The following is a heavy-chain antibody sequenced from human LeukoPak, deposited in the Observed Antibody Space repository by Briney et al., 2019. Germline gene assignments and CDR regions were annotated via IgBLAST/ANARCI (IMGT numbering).Heavy chain of an antibody. D-gene: IGHD6-19*01. CDR1: GYTFTSYG. J-gene: IGHJ4*02. CDR2: ISAYNGNT. Sequence: ASVKVSCKASGYTFTSYGISWVRQAPGQGLEWMGWISAYNGNTNYAQKLQGRVTMTTDTSTSTAYMELRSLRSDDTAVYYCARVAEKSSSGWYSYYFDYWGQGTLVTVSS. V-gene: IGHV1-18*01. CDR3: ARVAEKSSSGWYSYYFDY.